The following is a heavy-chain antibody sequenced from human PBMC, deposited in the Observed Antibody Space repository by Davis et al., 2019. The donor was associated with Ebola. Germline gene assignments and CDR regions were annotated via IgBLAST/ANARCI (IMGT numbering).Heavy chain of an antibody. CDR2: INHSGST. V-gene: IGHV4-34*01. CDR3: ARGRGYQKSNWFDP. J-gene: IGHJ5*02. CDR1: GGSFSGYY. D-gene: IGHD5-12*01. Sequence: GSLRLSCAVYGGSFSGYYWSWIRQPPGKGLEWIGEINHSGSTNYNPSLKSRVTISVDTSKNQFSLKLSSVTAADTAVYYCARGRGYQKSNWFDPWGQGTLVTDSS.